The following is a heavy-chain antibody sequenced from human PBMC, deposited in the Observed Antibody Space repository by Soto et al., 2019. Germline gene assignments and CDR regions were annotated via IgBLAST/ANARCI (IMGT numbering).Heavy chain of an antibody. CDR3: ARQESYYDSSGYYYAGWFDP. J-gene: IGHJ5*02. V-gene: IGHV4-39*01. D-gene: IGHD3-22*01. CDR2: IYYSGST. Sequence: QLQLQESGPGLVKPSETLSLTCTVSGGSISSSSYYWGWIRQPPGKGLEWIGSIYYSGSTYYNPSLKSRVTISGDTSKNQFSLKLSSVTAADTAVYYCARQESYYDSSGYYYAGWFDPWGQGTLVTVSS. CDR1: GGSISSSSYY.